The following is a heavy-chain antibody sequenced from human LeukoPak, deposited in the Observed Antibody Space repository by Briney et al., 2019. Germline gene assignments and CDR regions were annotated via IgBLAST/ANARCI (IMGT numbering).Heavy chain of an antibody. Sequence: SETLSLTCTVSGGSIGSYYWSWIRQPPGKGLEWIGYIYYSGCTNYNPSLKSRVTISVDTSKNQFSLKLSSVTAADTAVYYCARLTPDSYYDSWSGSSGFIAFDIWGQGTMVTVSS. CDR2: IYYSGCT. V-gene: IGHV4-59*01. CDR3: ARLTPDSYYDSWSGSSGFIAFDI. J-gene: IGHJ3*02. D-gene: IGHD3-3*01. CDR1: GGSIGSYY.